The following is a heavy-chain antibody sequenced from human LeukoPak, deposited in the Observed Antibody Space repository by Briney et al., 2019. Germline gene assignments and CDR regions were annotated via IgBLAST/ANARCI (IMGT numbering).Heavy chain of an antibody. CDR1: GFTFSSYG. V-gene: IGHV3-23*01. CDR2: ISGSGGST. CDR3: AKRNDYVWGSYRYNYFDY. J-gene: IGHJ4*02. D-gene: IGHD3-16*02. Sequence: GGSLRLSCAASGFTFSSYGMSWVRQAPGKGLEWASAISGSGGSTYYADSVKGRFTISRDNSKNTLYLQMNSLRAEDTAVYYCAKRNDYVWGSYRYNYFDYWGQGTLVTVSS.